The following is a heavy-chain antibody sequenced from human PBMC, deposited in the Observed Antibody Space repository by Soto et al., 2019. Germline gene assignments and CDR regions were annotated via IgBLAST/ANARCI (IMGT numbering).Heavy chain of an antibody. V-gene: IGHV4-59*01. CDR2: IYHSGST. D-gene: IGHD6-6*01. CDR3: ARDRGHSYSSSSGNWFDP. CDR1: GGSISSYY. J-gene: IGHJ5*02. Sequence: SETLSLTCTVSGGSISSYYWSWIRQPPGKGLEWIGYIYHSGSTNYNPSLKSRVTISVDTSKNQFSLKLSSVTAADTAVYYCARDRGHSYSSSSGNWFDPWGQGTLVTVSS.